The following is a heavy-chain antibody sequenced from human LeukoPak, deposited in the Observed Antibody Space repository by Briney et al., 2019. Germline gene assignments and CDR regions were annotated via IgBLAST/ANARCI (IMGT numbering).Heavy chain of an antibody. J-gene: IGHJ4*02. Sequence: GSSVKVSCKASGGTFSSYAIRWVRQAPGQGLEWMGGIIPIFGTANYTQKFQGRVTITTDESTSTAYMELSSLRSEDTAVYYCASGTLDCSSASCYRYDYWGQGTLVTVSS. V-gene: IGHV1-69*05. CDR3: ASGTLDCSSASCYRYDY. D-gene: IGHD2-2*02. CDR2: IIPIFGTA. CDR1: GGTFSSYA.